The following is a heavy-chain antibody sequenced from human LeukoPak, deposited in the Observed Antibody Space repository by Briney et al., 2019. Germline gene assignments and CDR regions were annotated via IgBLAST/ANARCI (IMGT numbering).Heavy chain of an antibody. J-gene: IGHJ5*02. V-gene: IGHV4-39*07. CDR3: ALRGAAAGRGWFDP. CDR1: GASINSSGYY. Sequence: SETLSLTCTVSGASINSSGYYWGWIRQPPGKGLEWIGSHYYSGSTYYNPSLKSRVTISVDTSKNQFSLKLSSVTAADTAVYYCALRGAAAGRGWFDPWGQGTLVTVSS. CDR2: HYYSGST. D-gene: IGHD6-13*01.